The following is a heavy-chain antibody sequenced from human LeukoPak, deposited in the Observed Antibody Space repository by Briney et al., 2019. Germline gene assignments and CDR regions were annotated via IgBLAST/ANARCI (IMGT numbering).Heavy chain of an antibody. Sequence: GGSLRLSCAASGFTFSSYSMNWVRQAPGKGLEWVSSISSSSSYIYYADSVKGRFTISRDNAKNSRYLQMNSLRAEDTAVYYCARDLGVAYCGGDCYPHFDYWGQGTLVTVSS. D-gene: IGHD2-21*02. J-gene: IGHJ4*02. CDR1: GFTFSSYS. CDR3: ARDLGVAYCGGDCYPHFDY. V-gene: IGHV3-21*01. CDR2: ISSSSSYI.